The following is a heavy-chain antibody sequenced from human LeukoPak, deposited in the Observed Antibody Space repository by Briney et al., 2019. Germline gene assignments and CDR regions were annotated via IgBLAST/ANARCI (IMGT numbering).Heavy chain of an antibody. J-gene: IGHJ4*02. CDR2: INPNSGGT. V-gene: IGHV1-2*02. Sequence: ASVKVSCKASGYTFTGYCMHWVRQAPGQGLEWMGWINPNSGGTNYAQKFQGRVTMTRDTSISTAYMELSRLRSDDTAVYYCATGKMTTLLRVRQTASDYWGQGTLVTVSS. CDR3: ATGKMTTLLRVRQTASDY. CDR1: GYTFTGYC. D-gene: IGHD4-11*01.